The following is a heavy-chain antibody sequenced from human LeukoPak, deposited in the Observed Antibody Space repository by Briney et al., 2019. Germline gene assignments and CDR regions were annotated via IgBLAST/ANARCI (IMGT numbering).Heavy chain of an antibody. Sequence: GESPKISCKGSGYSFTSYWIGWVRQMPGKGLEWMGIIYSGDSDTRYSPSFQGQVTISADKSISTAYLQWSSLKASDTAMYYCARQVGATHRFVDYWGQGTLVTVSS. CDR3: ARQVGATHRFVDY. V-gene: IGHV5-51*01. J-gene: IGHJ4*02. CDR2: IYSGDSDT. D-gene: IGHD1-26*01. CDR1: GYSFTSYW.